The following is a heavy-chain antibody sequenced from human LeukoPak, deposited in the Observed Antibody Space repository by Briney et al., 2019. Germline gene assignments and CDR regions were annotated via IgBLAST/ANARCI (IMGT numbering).Heavy chain of an antibody. CDR2: ISAYNGNT. D-gene: IGHD6-13*01. CDR1: GYTFTSYG. V-gene: IGHV1-18*01. Sequence: ASVKVSCKASGYTFTSYGISWVRQAPGQGLEWMGWISAYNGNTNYAQKPQGRVTMTTDTSTSTAYMELRSLRSDDTAVYYCARDRGIAAAGNFDYWGQGTLVTVSS. J-gene: IGHJ4*02. CDR3: ARDRGIAAAGNFDY.